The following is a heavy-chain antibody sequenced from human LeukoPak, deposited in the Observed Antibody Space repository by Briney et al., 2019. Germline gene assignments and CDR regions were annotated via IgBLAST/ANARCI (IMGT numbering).Heavy chain of an antibody. J-gene: IGHJ6*03. D-gene: IGHD3-22*01. Sequence: GGSLRLSCAASGFTVSSNYMSWVRQAPGKGLEWVSAISGSGGSTYYADSVKGRFTISRDNSKNTLYLQMNSLRAEDTAVYYCAKEGYYDSSGYYYYYYYYYMDVWGKGTTVTVSS. CDR3: AKEGYYDSSGYYYYYYYYYMDV. CDR1: GFTVSSNY. CDR2: ISGSGGST. V-gene: IGHV3-23*01.